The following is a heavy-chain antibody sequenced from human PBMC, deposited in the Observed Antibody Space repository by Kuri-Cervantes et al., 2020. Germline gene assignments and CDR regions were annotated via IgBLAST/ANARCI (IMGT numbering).Heavy chain of an antibody. D-gene: IGHD3-22*01. CDR3: ARAPPGGYYDNSGYYHFDY. Sequence: ASVKVSCKASGYTFTSYGFSWVRQATGQGLEWMGWMNPNSGNTGYAQKFQGRVTMTRSTSISTAYMELSSLRSEDTAVYYCARAPPGGYYDNSGYYHFDYWGQGTLVTVSS. J-gene: IGHJ4*02. V-gene: IGHV1-8*02. CDR1: GYTFTSYG. CDR2: MNPNSGNT.